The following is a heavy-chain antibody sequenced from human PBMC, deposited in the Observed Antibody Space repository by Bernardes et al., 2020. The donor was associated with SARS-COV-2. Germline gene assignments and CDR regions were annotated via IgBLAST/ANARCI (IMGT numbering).Heavy chain of an antibody. CDR1: GFSFSSYA. J-gene: IGHJ4*02. Sequence: GGSLRLSCAASGFSFSSYAMHWVRQAPGKGLEWVAVISYDGNNKYYADSVKGRFSISRDNSKNTLYLQMDSLRPEDTAVYFCARDRARWDSSSWYHPPYFFDCWSQGTLVTVSS. CDR2: ISYDGNNK. V-gene: IGHV3-30-3*01. D-gene: IGHD6-13*01. CDR3: ARDRARWDSSSWYHPPYFFDC.